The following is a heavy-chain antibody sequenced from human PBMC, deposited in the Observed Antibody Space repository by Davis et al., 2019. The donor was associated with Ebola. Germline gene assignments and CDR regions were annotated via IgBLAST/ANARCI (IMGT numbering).Heavy chain of an antibody. D-gene: IGHD3-16*01. V-gene: IGHV4-31*03. J-gene: IGHJ4*02. Sequence: SETLSLTCTVSGDSISGSGYFWSWIRQHPGKGLEWIGYVYYSGSTHYNASLKSRVTISVDTSKNQFSLKLTSVTAADTAVYYCARLTSPASSYYFDYWGQGTLVTVSS. CDR2: VYYSGST. CDR3: ARLTSPASSYYFDY. CDR1: GDSISGSGYF.